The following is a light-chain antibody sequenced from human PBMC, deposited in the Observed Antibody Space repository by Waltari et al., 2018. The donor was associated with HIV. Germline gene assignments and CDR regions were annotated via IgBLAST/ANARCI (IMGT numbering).Light chain of an antibody. CDR2: SAS. CDR3: QQTYSTLSLT. CDR1: QGISTY. Sequence: DIQMTQSPSSLSASVGDRVTITCRASQGISTYLNWYQKKPGKAPKLLIYSASSLQSGVPSRFSGSGSGTYFTLTISSLQPEDFATYYCQQTYSTLSLTFGGGTKVEIK. V-gene: IGKV1-39*01. J-gene: IGKJ4*01.